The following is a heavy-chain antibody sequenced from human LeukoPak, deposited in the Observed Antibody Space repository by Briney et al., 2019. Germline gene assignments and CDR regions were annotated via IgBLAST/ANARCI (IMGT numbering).Heavy chain of an antibody. CDR1: GFTFSSYA. CDR2: ISYDGNNK. CDR3: ARGFFYDSSGRHFDY. D-gene: IGHD3-22*01. Sequence: GGSLRLSCAASGFTFSSYAMHWVRQAPGKGLEWVAVISYDGNNKYYADSVKGRFTISRDNSKNTLYLQMNSLRAEDTAVYYCARGFFYDSSGRHFDYWGQGTLVTVSS. J-gene: IGHJ4*02. V-gene: IGHV3-30-3*01.